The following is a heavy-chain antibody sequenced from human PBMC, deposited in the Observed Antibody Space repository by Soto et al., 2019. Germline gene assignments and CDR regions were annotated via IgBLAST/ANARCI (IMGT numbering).Heavy chain of an antibody. CDR1: GFTFSNAW. Sequence: EVQLVESGGGLVKPGGSLRLSCAASGFTFSNAWMSWVRQAPGKGLEWVGRIKSKTDGGTTDYAAPVKGRFTISRDDSKNTLYLQMNSLKTEDTAVYYCTTDLLFVVVVPAAIRWDYWGQGTLVTVSS. J-gene: IGHJ4*02. D-gene: IGHD2-2*01. CDR2: IKSKTDGGTT. CDR3: TTDLLFVVVVPAAIRWDY. V-gene: IGHV3-15*01.